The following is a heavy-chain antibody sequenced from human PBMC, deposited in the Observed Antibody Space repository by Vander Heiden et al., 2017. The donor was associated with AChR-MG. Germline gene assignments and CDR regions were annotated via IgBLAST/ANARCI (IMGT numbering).Heavy chain of an antibody. Sequence: EVQLLQSGGGLVQPGGSLRPSCAASGFTFSSYAMSLVRQAPGKGLEWVSAISGSGGSTYYADSVKGRFTISRDNSKNTLYLQMNSLRAEDTAVYYCAKGTVLLWFGDLSFDYWGQGTLVTVSS. D-gene: IGHD3-10*01. CDR1: GFTFSSYA. CDR3: AKGTVLLWFGDLSFDY. J-gene: IGHJ4*02. V-gene: IGHV3-23*01. CDR2: ISGSGGST.